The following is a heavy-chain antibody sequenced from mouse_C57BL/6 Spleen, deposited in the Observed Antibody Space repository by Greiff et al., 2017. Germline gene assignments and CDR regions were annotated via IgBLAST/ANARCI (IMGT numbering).Heavy chain of an antibody. CDR1: GYTFTSYW. CDR3: ARSYSSGLAWFAY. V-gene: IGHV1-53*01. Sequence: QVQLQQPGPELVKPGASVKLSCKASGYTFTSYWMHWVKQRPGQGLEWIGNINPSNGGTNYNEKFKSKATLTVYKSSITAYMQLSSLTSEDSAVYFCARSYSSGLAWFAYWGQGTLVTVSA. D-gene: IGHD3-2*02. CDR2: INPSNGGT. J-gene: IGHJ3*01.